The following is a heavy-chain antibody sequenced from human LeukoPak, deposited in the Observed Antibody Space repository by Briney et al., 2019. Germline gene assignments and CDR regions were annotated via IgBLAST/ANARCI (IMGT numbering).Heavy chain of an antibody. CDR2: IIPIFGTA. J-gene: IGHJ4*02. CDR1: GGTFSSYA. D-gene: IGHD1-26*01. V-gene: IGHV1-69*05. CDR3: ARDSGSPRLRWPRDYYFDY. Sequence: GASVKVSCKASGGTFSSYAISWVRQAPGQGLEWMGGIIPIFGTANYAQKFQGRVTITTDESTSTAYMELSSLRSEDTAVYYCARDSGSPRLRWPRDYYFDYWGQGTLVTVSS.